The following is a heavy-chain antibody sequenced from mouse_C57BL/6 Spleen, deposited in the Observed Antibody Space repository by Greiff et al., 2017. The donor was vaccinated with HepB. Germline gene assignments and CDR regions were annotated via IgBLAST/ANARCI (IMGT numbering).Heavy chain of an antibody. CDR3: ARQTYSNYPYFDY. D-gene: IGHD2-5*01. Sequence: VQRVESGGDLVKPGGSLKLSCAASGFTFSSYGMSWVRQTPDKRLEWVATISSGGSYTYYPDSVKGRFTISRDNAKNTLYLQMSSLKSEDTAMYYCARQTYSNYPYFDYWGQGTTLTVSS. V-gene: IGHV5-6*01. CDR2: ISSGGSYT. CDR1: GFTFSSYG. J-gene: IGHJ2*01.